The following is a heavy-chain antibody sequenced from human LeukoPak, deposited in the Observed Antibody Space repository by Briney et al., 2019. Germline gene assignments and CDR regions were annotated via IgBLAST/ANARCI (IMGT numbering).Heavy chain of an antibody. Sequence: PGGSLRLSCAASGFTFSSSGMHWVRQAPGKGLEWVAFIRYDGSNEYYADSVKGRFTISRDNSKNTLYLQMNSLRAEDTAVYYCAKGFREVILLDCWGQGTLVTVSS. J-gene: IGHJ4*02. D-gene: IGHD3-10*01. CDR1: GFTFSSSG. CDR3: AKGFREVILLDC. CDR2: IRYDGSNE. V-gene: IGHV3-30*02.